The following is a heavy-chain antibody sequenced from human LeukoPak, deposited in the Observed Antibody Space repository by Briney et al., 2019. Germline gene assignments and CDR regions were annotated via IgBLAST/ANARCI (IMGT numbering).Heavy chain of an antibody. D-gene: IGHD2-2*02. Sequence: GSSVKVSCKPSGGSFRYYDISWVRQAPGQGLEWMGRSIPLYATTKYAQRFQGRVTIITDASATTAYMELSSLRFEDTAVYYCATASVPGAIEGPFDALDTWGQGTMVTVSS. CDR3: ATASVPGAIEGPFDALDT. CDR1: GGSFRYYD. V-gene: IGHV1-69*05. J-gene: IGHJ3*02. CDR2: SIPLYATT.